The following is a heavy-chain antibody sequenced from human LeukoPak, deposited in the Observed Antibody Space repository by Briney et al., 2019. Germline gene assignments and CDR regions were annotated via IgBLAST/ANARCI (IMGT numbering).Heavy chain of an antibody. D-gene: IGHD4-23*01. CDR1: GGSISSSSYY. CDR3: ARPRGGNSPYWYFDL. CDR2: IYYSGST. J-gene: IGHJ2*01. Sequence: SETLSLTCTVSGGSISSSSYYWGWIRQPPGKGLEWIGSIYYSGSTYYNPSLKSRVTISVDTSKNQFSLKLSSVTAADTTVYYCARPRGGNSPYWYFDLWGRGSLVTVSS. V-gene: IGHV4-39*01.